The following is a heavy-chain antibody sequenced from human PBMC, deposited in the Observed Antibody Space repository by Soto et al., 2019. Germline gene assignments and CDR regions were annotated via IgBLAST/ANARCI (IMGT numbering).Heavy chain of an antibody. Sequence: PGGSLRLSCAASGFTFSSYAMHWVRQAPGKXLEWVAVISYDGSNKYYADSVKGRFTISRDNSKNTLYLQMNSLRAEDTAVYYCARDPGGGQLWLLTSLDYWGQGPLVTVSS. D-gene: IGHD5-18*01. V-gene: IGHV3-30-3*01. CDR2: ISYDGSNK. CDR3: ARDPGGGQLWLLTSLDY. CDR1: GFTFSSYA. J-gene: IGHJ4*02.